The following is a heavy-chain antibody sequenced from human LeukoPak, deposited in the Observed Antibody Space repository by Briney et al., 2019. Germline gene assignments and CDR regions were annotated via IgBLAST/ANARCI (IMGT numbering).Heavy chain of an antibody. J-gene: IGHJ4*02. CDR1: GFTFSSYG. CDR3: AKDLRW. V-gene: IGHV3-30*18. D-gene: IGHD6-13*01. Sequence: GGSLRLSCAASGFTFSSYGMHWVRQAPGKGLEWVAVISYDGSNKYYADSVKGRFTISRDNSKNTLYLQMNSLRAEDTAVYYCAKDLRWWGQGTLVTVSS. CDR2: ISYDGSNK.